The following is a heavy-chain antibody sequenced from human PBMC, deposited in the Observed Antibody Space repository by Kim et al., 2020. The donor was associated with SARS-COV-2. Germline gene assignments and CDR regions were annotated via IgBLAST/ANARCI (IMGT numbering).Heavy chain of an antibody. CDR1: GFTFSSYA. D-gene: IGHD3-10*01. V-gene: IGHV3-23*03. Sequence: GGSLRLSCAASGFTFSSYAMSWVRQAPGKGLEWVSVIYGGGSSTYYADSVKGRFTISRDNSRNTLYLQMNSLRAEDTAVYYCAKEKGMRNFDLWGRGTLVTVFS. CDR3: AKEKGMRNFDL. J-gene: IGHJ2*01. CDR2: IYGGGSST.